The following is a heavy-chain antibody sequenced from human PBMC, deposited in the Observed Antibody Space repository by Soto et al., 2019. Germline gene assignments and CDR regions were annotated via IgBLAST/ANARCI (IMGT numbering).Heavy chain of an antibody. CDR3: TTLTTVTTSDFDY. CDR2: IKSKTDGGTT. D-gene: IGHD4-17*01. CDR1: GFTFSNAW. V-gene: IGHV3-15*01. Sequence: LRLSCAASGFTFSNAWMSWVRQAPGKGLEWVGRIKSKTDGGTTDYAAPVKGRFTISRDDSKNTLYLQMNSLKTEDTAVYYCTTLTTVTTSDFDYWGQGTLVTVSS. J-gene: IGHJ4*02.